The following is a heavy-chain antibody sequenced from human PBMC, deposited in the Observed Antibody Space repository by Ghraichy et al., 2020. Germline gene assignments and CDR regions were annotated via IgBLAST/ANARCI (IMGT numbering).Heavy chain of an antibody. CDR1: GFTVSTRY. J-gene: IGHJ4*02. CDR3: ASPGGYCSGGNCPLDY. V-gene: IGHV3-66*01. CDR2: IYSGGGT. Sequence: GGSLRLSCAASGFTVSTRYMTWVRQAPGKGLEWVSVIYSGGGTDYADSVKGRFTISRDTSKNTVYLQMNSLRAEDMAVYYCASPGGYCSGGNCPLDYWGQGTLVTVSS. D-gene: IGHD2-15*01.